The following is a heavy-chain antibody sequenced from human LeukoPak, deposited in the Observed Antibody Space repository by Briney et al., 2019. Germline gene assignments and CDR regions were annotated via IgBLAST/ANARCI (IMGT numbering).Heavy chain of an antibody. CDR3: AREGTYYYDSSPYFDY. J-gene: IGHJ4*02. V-gene: IGHV3-30*04. CDR2: ISYDGSNK. CDR1: GFTFSSYA. Sequence: GGSLRLSCAASGFTFSSYAMHWVRQAPGKGLEWVAVISYDGSNKDYADSVKGRFTISRDNSKNTLYLQMNSLRAEDTAVYYCAREGTYYYDSSPYFDYWGQGTLVTVSS. D-gene: IGHD3-22*01.